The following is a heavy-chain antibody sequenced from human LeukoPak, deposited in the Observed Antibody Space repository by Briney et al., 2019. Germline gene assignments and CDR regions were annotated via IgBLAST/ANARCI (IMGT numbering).Heavy chain of an antibody. D-gene: IGHD6-19*01. Sequence: SVKVSCKASGGTFSSYAISWVRQAPGQGLEWMGGIIPIFGTANYAQKLQGRVTITADESTSTAYMELSSLRSEDTAVYYCARDPSSSGWPHFDYWGQGTLVTVSS. CDR2: IIPIFGTA. CDR3: ARDPSSSGWPHFDY. J-gene: IGHJ4*02. CDR1: GGTFSSYA. V-gene: IGHV1-69*01.